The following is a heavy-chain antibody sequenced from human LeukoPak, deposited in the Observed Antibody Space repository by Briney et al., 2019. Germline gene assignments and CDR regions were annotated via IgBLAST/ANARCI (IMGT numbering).Heavy chain of an antibody. Sequence: GGSLRLSCAASGFTFSNYWMHWVRQVPGKGLVWVSRINDGGSFTTYADSVKGRFTISRDNAKNSLYLQMNSLRAEDTAVYYCARAMVWDHGDYWGQGTLVTVSS. CDR3: ARAMVWDHGDY. V-gene: IGHV3-74*01. CDR1: GFTFSNYW. D-gene: IGHD1-26*01. CDR2: INDGGSFT. J-gene: IGHJ4*02.